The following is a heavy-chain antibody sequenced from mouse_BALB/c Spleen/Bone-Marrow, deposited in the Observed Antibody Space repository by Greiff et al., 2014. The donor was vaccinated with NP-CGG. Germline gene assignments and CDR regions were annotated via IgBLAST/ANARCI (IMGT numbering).Heavy chain of an antibody. CDR1: GYTFTTYW. J-gene: IGHJ1*01. CDR2: INPSTGNT. Sequence: VKLVESGAELAKPGASVKMSCKASGYTFTTYWIHWVKQRPGQGLEWIGYINPSTGNTGYNQKFRDRATLTADKSSSTPYMQLSSLTSEDSAVYYCARGLRDWYFDVWGAGTTVTVSS. D-gene: IGHD2-4*01. CDR3: ARGLRDWYFDV. V-gene: IGHV1-7*01.